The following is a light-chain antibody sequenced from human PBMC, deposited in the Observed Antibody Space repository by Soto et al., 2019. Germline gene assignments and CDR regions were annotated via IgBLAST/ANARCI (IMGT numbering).Light chain of an antibody. CDR2: EVN. V-gene: IGLV2-8*01. CDR3: CSYAGGTYFEV. CDR1: RSDVGGYKY. J-gene: IGLJ1*01. Sequence: SALTQPPSASGSPGQSVTISCTGTRSDVGGYKYVSWYQQHAGKAPKLIIYEVNKRPSGVPDRFSGSKSGNTASLTVSGLQAEHEADYYCCSYAGGTYFEVFGTGTKLTVL.